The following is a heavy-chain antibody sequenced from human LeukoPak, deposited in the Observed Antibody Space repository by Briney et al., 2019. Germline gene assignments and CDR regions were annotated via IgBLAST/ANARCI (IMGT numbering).Heavy chain of an antibody. V-gene: IGHV4-34*01. CDR1: GGSFSGYY. J-gene: IGHJ5*02. CDR3: ARDALPAAILDWFDP. D-gene: IGHD2-2*02. Sequence: SETLSLTCAVYGGSFSGYYWGWIRQPPGKGLEWIGSIYYSGSTYYNPSLKSRVTISVDTSKNQFSLKLSSVTAADTAVYYCARDALPAAILDWFDPWGQGTLVTVSS. CDR2: IYYSGST.